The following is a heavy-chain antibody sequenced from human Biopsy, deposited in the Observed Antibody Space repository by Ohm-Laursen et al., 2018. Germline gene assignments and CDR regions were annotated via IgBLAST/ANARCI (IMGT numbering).Heavy chain of an antibody. Sequence: TLSLTWVVSGGSITADFWTWIRQTPGERLEWIGYRFHSGSPMYNPSLKSRVTISVDTSKSHFSLTLTSVTAADTAVYYCVRLNRRGNIIFFDYWGRGTLVTVSS. V-gene: IGHV4-59*08. J-gene: IGHJ4*02. CDR1: GGSITADF. CDR3: VRLNRRGNIIFFDY. D-gene: IGHD3/OR15-3a*01. CDR2: RFHSGSP.